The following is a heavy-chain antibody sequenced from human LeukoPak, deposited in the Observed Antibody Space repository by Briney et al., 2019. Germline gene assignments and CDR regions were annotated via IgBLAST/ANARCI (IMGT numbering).Heavy chain of an antibody. CDR1: GGSISSSNW. CDR2: IYHSGST. D-gene: IGHD2-2*01. Sequence: SETLSLTCAVSGGSISSSNWWSWVRQPPGKGLEWIGEIYHSGSTNYNPFLKSRVTISVDKSKNQFSLKLSSVTAADTAVYYCASLYCSSTSCYFYYWGQGTLVTVSS. J-gene: IGHJ4*02. CDR3: ASLYCSSTSCYFYY. V-gene: IGHV4-4*02.